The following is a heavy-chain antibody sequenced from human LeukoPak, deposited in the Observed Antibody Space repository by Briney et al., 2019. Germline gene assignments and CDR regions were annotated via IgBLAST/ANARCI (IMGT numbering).Heavy chain of an antibody. V-gene: IGHV3-7*01. Sequence: GGSLRLSCAASGFTFSSYWMSWVRQAPGKGLEWVANIKQDGSEKYYVDSVKGRFTISRDNAKNSLYLQMNSLGAEDTAVYYCAREGIGYYDSSGYSDYWGQGTLVTVSS. D-gene: IGHD3-22*01. J-gene: IGHJ4*02. CDR2: IKQDGSEK. CDR3: AREGIGYYDSSGYSDY. CDR1: GFTFSSYW.